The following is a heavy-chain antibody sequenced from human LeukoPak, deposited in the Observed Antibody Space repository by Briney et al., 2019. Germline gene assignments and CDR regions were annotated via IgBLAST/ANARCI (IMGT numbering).Heavy chain of an antibody. J-gene: IGHJ6*02. Sequence: GGSLRLSCAASGFTFSSYGMYWVRQAPGKGLEWVAVIWYDGSNKYYADSVKGRFTISRDNSKNTLYLQMNSLRAEDTAVYYCARDPGGIVTSHYYYGMDVWGQGTTVTVSS. CDR2: IWYDGSNK. V-gene: IGHV3-33*01. D-gene: IGHD3-22*01. CDR3: ARDPGGIVTSHYYYGMDV. CDR1: GFTFSSYG.